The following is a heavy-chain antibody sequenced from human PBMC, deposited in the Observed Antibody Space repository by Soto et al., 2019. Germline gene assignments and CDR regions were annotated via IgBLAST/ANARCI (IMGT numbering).Heavy chain of an antibody. V-gene: IGHV4-39*01. J-gene: IGHJ5*02. CDR2: IYYSGST. CDR3: ARQIAAAGTGWFDP. Sequence: KTSETLSLTCTFSCGSIISSSYYWGWIRQPPGKGLEWIGSIYYSGSTYYNPSLKSRVTISVDTSKNQFSLKLSSVTAADTAVYYCARQIAAAGTGWFDPWGQGTLVTV. D-gene: IGHD6-13*01. CDR1: CGSIISSSYY.